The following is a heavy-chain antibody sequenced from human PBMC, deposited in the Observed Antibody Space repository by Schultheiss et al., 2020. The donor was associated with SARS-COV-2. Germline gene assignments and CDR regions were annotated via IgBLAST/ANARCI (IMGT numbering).Heavy chain of an antibody. CDR3: ARPYSGSYHDAFDI. V-gene: IGHV1-8*01. CDR1: GYTFTSYD. J-gene: IGHJ3*02. D-gene: IGHD1-26*01. CDR2: MNPNSGNT. Sequence: ASVKVSCKASGYTFTSYDINWVRQATGQGLEWMGWMNPNSGNTGYAQKFQGRVTMTTDTSTSTAYMELRSLRSDDTAVYYCARPYSGSYHDAFDIWGQGTMVTVSS.